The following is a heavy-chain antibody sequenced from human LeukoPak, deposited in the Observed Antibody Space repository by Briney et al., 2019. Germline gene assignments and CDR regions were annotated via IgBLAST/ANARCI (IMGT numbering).Heavy chain of an antibody. CDR3: AKGMVRGLRLFSLKNYYYYGMDV. CDR2: ISGDGGST. Sequence: TGGSLRLSCAASGFTFDDYAMHWVRQAPGKGLEWVSLISGDGGSTYYADSVKGRFTISRDNSKNSLYLQMNSLRTEDTALYYCAKGMVRGLRLFSLKNYYYYGMDVWGQGTTVTVSS. D-gene: IGHD3-10*01. CDR1: GFTFDDYA. V-gene: IGHV3-43*02. J-gene: IGHJ6*02.